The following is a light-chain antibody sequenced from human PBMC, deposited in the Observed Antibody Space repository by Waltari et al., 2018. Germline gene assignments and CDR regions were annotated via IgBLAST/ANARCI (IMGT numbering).Light chain of an antibody. Sequence: SLLYSSNNKNYLAWYQQKPGQPPKLLIYWASTRESGVPDRFSGSGSGTDFTLTISTLQAEDVAVYYCQQHYVVLWTFGQGTKVEI. V-gene: IGKV4-1*01. CDR1: SLLYSSNNKNY. J-gene: IGKJ1*01. CDR2: WAS. CDR3: QQHYVVLWT.